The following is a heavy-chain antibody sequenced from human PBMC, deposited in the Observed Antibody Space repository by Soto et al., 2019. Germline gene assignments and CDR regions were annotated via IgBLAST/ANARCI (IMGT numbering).Heavy chain of an antibody. CDR2: LYSDGTT. Sequence: EVQLVESGGGLIQPGGSLRLSCAASAFTVSTYYMTWVRQPPGKGLEWVSVLYSDGTTYYADSVEGRFTISRDHSKNTLYLQLSTLRVDDAAVYDCARATGGSGWAWVDYWGQGPLVTVSS. J-gene: IGHJ4*02. V-gene: IGHV3-53*01. CDR1: AFTVSTYY. D-gene: IGHD6-19*01. CDR3: ARATGGSGWAWVDY.